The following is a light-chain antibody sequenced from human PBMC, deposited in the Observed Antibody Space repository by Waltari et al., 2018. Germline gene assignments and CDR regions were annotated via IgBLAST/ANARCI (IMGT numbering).Light chain of an antibody. Sequence: DIQMTQSPSSLSSSAGYSVTITCRASRVIDAYLNWYQPPPGKAPKLLIYDASTLQRGVPTRFSGGGIGTDFSLTISDLQPEDFATYFCQQSYSAPFTFGRGTRLE. CDR1: RVIDAY. J-gene: IGKJ5*01. CDR2: DAS. V-gene: IGKV1-39*01. CDR3: QQSYSAPFT.